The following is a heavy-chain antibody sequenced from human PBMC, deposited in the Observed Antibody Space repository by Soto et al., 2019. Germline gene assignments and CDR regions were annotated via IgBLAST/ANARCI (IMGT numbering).Heavy chain of an antibody. D-gene: IGHD3-3*01. CDR1: GYTFTIYG. J-gene: IGHJ6*02. CDR3: ARDTALDFWSGPAMDV. CDR2: ISAYNGNT. Sequence: QVQLVQSGAEVKKPGASVKVSCKASGYTFTIYGISWVRQAPGQGLEWMGWISAYNGNTNYAQKLQGRVTMTTDTSTSTAYMELRSLRSDDTAVYYCARDTALDFWSGPAMDVWGQGTTVTVSS. V-gene: IGHV1-18*01.